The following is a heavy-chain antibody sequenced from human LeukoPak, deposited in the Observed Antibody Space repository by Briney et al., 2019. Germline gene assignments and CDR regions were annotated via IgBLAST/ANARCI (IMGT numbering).Heavy chain of an antibody. J-gene: IGHJ6*02. V-gene: IGHV3-11*06. CDR3: AGEGRRSTSLKANYYYYYGMDV. D-gene: IGHD2-2*01. CDR1: GFTFSDYY. Sequence: GGSLRLSCAASGFTFSDYYMTWIRQAPGRGLEWVSFISSSSSYTNYADSVKGRFTISRDNAKNSLYLQMNSLRDEDTAVYYCAGEGRRSTSLKANYYYYYGMDVWGQGTTVTVSS. CDR2: ISSSSSYT.